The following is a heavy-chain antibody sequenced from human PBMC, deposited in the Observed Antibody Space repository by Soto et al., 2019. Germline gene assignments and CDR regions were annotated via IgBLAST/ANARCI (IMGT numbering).Heavy chain of an antibody. Sequence: EVQLVESGGGLVKPGGSLRLSCAASGFTFSSYSMNWVRQAPGKGLEWVSSISSSSSYIYYADSVKGRFTISRDNAKNSLYLKMSSLRAEDTALYYCARDRSECELLEGAYAYWGQGTLVTVSS. CDR3: ARDRSECELLEGAYAY. J-gene: IGHJ4*02. CDR1: GFTFSSYS. CDR2: ISSSSSYI. V-gene: IGHV3-21*01. D-gene: IGHD1-26*01.